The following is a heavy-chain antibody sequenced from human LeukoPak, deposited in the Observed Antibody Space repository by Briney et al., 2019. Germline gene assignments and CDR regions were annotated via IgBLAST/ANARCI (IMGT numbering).Heavy chain of an antibody. D-gene: IGHD3-22*01. Sequence: PGGSLRLSCAASGLTFSSYAMSWVRQAPGKGLEWVSAISGSGGSTYYADSVKGRFTISRDNSKNTLYLQMNSLRAEDTAVYYCAKDGPVVITSNPTSFDYWGQGALVTVSS. CDR1: GLTFSSYA. J-gene: IGHJ4*02. CDR3: AKDGPVVITSNPTSFDY. CDR2: ISGSGGST. V-gene: IGHV3-23*01.